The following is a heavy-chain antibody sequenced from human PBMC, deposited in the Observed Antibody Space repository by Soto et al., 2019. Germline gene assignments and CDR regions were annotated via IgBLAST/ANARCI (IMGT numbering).Heavy chain of an antibody. Sequence: ASVKVSCKASGYTFTGYYMNWGRQAPGQGLEWMGWINPNRGGTNYAQKFQGWVTMTRDTLISTAYMELSRLRSDDTAVYYCARAGEYYFDYWGQGTLVTVSS. D-gene: IGHD7-27*01. J-gene: IGHJ4*02. CDR3: ARAGEYYFDY. V-gene: IGHV1-2*04. CDR2: INPNRGGT. CDR1: GYTFTGYY.